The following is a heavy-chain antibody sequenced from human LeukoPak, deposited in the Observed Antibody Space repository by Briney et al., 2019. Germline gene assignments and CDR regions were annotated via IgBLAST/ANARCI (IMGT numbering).Heavy chain of an antibody. V-gene: IGHV4-39*07. Sequence: PSETLSLTCIVSGGSISSSRYYWDWLRQPPGRGLEWIGSIYYSGTPYYNPSLKSRVTISEDTSNNQFSLRLTSVTAADTAVYYCATGESFEAFEFWGQGSLVTVSS. CDR1: GGSISSSRYY. CDR3: ATGESFEAFEF. D-gene: IGHD3-9*01. CDR2: IYYSGTP. J-gene: IGHJ4*02.